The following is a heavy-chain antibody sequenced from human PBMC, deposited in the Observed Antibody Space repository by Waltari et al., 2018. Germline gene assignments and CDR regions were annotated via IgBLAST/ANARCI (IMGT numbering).Heavy chain of an antibody. CDR3: ARARYCSGGSCFYYYYYGMDV. Sequence: EVQLVESGGGLVQPGGSLRLSCAASGFTFSSYWMSWVRQAPGKGLEWVANIKQDGSEKYYVDSVKGRFTISRDNAKNSLYLQMNSLRAEDTAVYYCARARYCSGGSCFYYYYYGMDVWGQGTTVTVSS. D-gene: IGHD2-15*01. J-gene: IGHJ6*02. CDR2: IKQDGSEK. CDR1: GFTFSSYW. V-gene: IGHV3-7*04.